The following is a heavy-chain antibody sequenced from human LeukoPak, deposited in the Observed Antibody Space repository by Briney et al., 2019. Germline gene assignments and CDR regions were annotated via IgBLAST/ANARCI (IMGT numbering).Heavy chain of an antibody. Sequence: GGSLRVSCAASGITFSDHWTSWVRQAPGKGLEWVANITPDGSEKNYVDSVKGRFTISRDNTKNSLYLQMSSLRAEDSAVYYCVTGGHYSGSWGQGSLVTVSS. J-gene: IGHJ5*02. CDR1: GITFSDHW. CDR3: VTGGHYSGS. D-gene: IGHD3-22*01. V-gene: IGHV3-7*01. CDR2: ITPDGSEK.